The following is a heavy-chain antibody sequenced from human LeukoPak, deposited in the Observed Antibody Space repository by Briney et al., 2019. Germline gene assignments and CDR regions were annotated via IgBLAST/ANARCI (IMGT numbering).Heavy chain of an antibody. CDR2: ISGSGGTT. J-gene: IGHJ4*02. V-gene: IGHV3-23*01. CDR3: ATFGSGTYRLLYFDY. D-gene: IGHD3-10*01. CDR1: GFTFSSYA. Sequence: AGGSLRLSCAASGFTFSSYAMSWVRQAPGKGLEWVSGISGSGGTTYYADSVRGRFTISRDNSKNTLYVQMNSLRAEDTAVYYCATFGSGTYRLLYFDYWGQGTLVPVST.